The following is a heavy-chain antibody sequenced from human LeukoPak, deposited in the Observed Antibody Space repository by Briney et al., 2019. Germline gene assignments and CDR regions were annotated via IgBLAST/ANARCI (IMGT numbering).Heavy chain of an antibody. Sequence: ASVKVSCKASGYTFIDYYMHWVRQAPGQGLEWMGWINPNSGGTNYAQKFQGRLTMTRDPSISTAYMELSRQKSDDTAVYYCARDLVSYDSSAPGDYWGQGTLVTVSS. CDR3: ARDLVSYDSSAPGDY. J-gene: IGHJ4*02. D-gene: IGHD3-22*01. V-gene: IGHV1-2*02. CDR1: GYTFIDYY. CDR2: INPNSGGT.